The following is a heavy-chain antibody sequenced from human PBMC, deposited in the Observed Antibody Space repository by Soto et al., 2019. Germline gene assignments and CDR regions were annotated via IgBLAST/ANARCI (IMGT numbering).Heavy chain of an antibody. D-gene: IGHD3-10*02. CDR3: ARGPRRRWYYVGWFDP. CDR1: GGSFSGYY. CDR2: INHSGST. J-gene: IGHJ5*02. Sequence: ETLSLTCAVYGGSFSGYYWSWIRQPPGKGLEWIGEINHSGSTNYNPSLKSRVTISVDTSKNQFSLKLSSVTAADTAVYYCARGPRRRWYYVGWFDPWGQGTLVTVYS. V-gene: IGHV4-34*01.